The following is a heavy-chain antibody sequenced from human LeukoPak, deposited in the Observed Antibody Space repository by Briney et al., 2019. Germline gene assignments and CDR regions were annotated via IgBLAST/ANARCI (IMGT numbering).Heavy chain of an antibody. D-gene: IGHD3-10*01. CDR3: ARRYGSGDYFDY. CDR1: GFTFDDYA. V-gene: IGHV3-9*01. J-gene: IGHJ4*02. CDR2: ISWNSGSI. Sequence: PGGSLRLSCAASGFTFDDYAMHWVRQAPGKGLEWVSGISWNSGSIGYADSVKGRFTISRDNAKNSLYLQMNSLRAEDTAVYYCARRYGSGDYFDYWGQGTLVTVSS.